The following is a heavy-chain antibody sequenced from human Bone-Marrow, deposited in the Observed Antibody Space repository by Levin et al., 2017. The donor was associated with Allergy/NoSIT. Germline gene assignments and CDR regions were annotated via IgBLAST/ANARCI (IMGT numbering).Heavy chain of an antibody. Sequence: GESLKISCKASGYTFTGYYMHWVRQAPGQGLEWMGRINPNSGGTNYAQKFQGRVTMTRDTSISTAYMELSRLRSDDTAVYYCAYSSSPGWDYWGQGTLVTVSS. J-gene: IGHJ4*02. D-gene: IGHD6-6*01. CDR2: INPNSGGT. CDR3: AYSSSPGWDY. CDR1: GYTFTGYY. V-gene: IGHV1-2*06.